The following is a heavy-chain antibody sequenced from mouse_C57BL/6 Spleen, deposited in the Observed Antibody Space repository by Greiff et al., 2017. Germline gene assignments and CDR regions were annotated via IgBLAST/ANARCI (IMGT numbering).Heavy chain of an antibody. CDR1: GYTFTEYT. CDR2: FYPGSGSI. J-gene: IGHJ4*01. D-gene: IGHD3-2*02. Sequence: VQLQQSGAELVKPGASVKLSCKASGYTFTEYTIHWVKQRSGQGLEWIGWFYPGSGSIKYNEKFKDKATLTSDKSSSTVYMELSRLTSEDSAVYFCARHEEEEVTAQARSGDAMDYWGQGTSVTVSS. CDR3: ARHEEEEVTAQARSGDAMDY. V-gene: IGHV1-62-2*01.